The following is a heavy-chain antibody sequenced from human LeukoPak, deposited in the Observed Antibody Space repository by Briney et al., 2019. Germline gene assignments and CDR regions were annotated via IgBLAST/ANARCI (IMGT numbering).Heavy chain of an antibody. CDR3: VRDRGTYRPIDY. J-gene: IGHJ4*02. D-gene: IGHD1-26*01. CDR1: AFSLNAYN. CDR2: ISYTGTYI. V-gene: IGHV3-21*04. Sequence: PGGSLRLSYAASAFSLNAYNMNWVRQAPGKGLEWVSSISYTGTYIYYADSVKGRFTISRDNAQNSLYLQMNSLRAEDTAIYYCVRDRGTYRPIDYWGQGTLVTVSS.